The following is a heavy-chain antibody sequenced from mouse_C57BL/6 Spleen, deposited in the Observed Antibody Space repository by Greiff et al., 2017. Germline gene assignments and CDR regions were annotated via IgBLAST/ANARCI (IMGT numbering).Heavy chain of an antibody. CDR3: ARRGDRDAMDY. D-gene: IGHD3-1*01. V-gene: IGHV1-39*01. J-gene: IGHJ4*01. CDR1: GYSFTDYN. Sequence: VHVKQSGPELVKPGASVKISCKASGYSFTDYNMNWVKQSNGKSLEWIGVINPNYGTTSYNQKFKGKATLTVDQSSSTAYMQLNSLPSEDSAVYYCARRGDRDAMDYWGQGTSVTVSS. CDR2: INPNYGTT.